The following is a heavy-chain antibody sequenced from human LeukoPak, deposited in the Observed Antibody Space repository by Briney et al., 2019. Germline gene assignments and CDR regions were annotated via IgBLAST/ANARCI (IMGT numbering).Heavy chain of an antibody. CDR3: ARDAWPYSSSWSDY. V-gene: IGHV1-24*01. Sequence: GASVKVSCKVSGYTLTELALHWVRQTPGKGLEWMGGFDPEDGETILAQKFQGRVTMTEDTSTDTAYMELSSLRAEDTAVYYCARDAWPYSSSWSDYWGQGTLVTVSS. J-gene: IGHJ4*02. CDR2: FDPEDGET. CDR1: GYTLTELA. D-gene: IGHD6-13*01.